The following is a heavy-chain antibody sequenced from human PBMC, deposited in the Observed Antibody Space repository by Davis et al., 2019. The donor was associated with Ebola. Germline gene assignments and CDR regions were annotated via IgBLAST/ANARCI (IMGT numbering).Heavy chain of an antibody. J-gene: IGHJ4*02. CDR3: ARDSDDYSFDY. D-gene: IGHD4-11*01. CDR1: GFTFSSYW. CDR2: IKQDGSEK. Sequence: GGSLRLSCAASGFTFSSYWMSWVRQAPGKGLEWVANIKQDGSEKYYVDSVKGRFTISRDNDKNSLSLQMNSLRPEDTAVYYCARDSDDYSFDYWGQGTLVTVSS. V-gene: IGHV3-7*01.